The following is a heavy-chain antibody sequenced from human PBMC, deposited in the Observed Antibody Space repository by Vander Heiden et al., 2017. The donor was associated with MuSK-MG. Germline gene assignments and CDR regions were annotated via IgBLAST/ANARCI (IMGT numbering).Heavy chain of an antibody. CDR3: AAGGSYASHYDY. D-gene: IGHD1-26*01. J-gene: IGHJ4*02. CDR2: ISGGGGST. Sequence: EVQLLESGGGLVQPGGSLRLSCAASGFTFSDYAMSWVRQAPGKGLECVSVISGGGGSTNYADSLKGRFTISRDNSKNTLYLQMNSLRAEDTAVYYCAAGGSYASHYDYWGQGTLVTVSS. V-gene: IGHV3-23*01. CDR1: GFTFSDYA.